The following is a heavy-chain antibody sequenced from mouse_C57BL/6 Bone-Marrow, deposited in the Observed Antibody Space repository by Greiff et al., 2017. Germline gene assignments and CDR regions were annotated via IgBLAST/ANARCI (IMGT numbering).Heavy chain of an antibody. D-gene: IGHD2-2*01. Sequence: VQLQQSGAELVKPGASVKISCKASGYTFTDYYINWVKQRPGQGLEWIGNIGPGSGSTYYNEKFKGKATLTADKSSSTAYMQLSSLTSEDSAVYFCARSALWLRRRRYYFDYWGQGTTLTVSS. J-gene: IGHJ2*01. V-gene: IGHV1-77*01. CDR1: GYTFTDYY. CDR3: ARSALWLRRRRYYFDY. CDR2: IGPGSGST.